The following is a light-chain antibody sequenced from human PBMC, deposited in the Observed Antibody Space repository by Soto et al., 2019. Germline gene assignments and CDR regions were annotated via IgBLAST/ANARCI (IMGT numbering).Light chain of an antibody. CDR3: QQRNSWPVT. CDR2: DVS. CDR1: QSVSKY. V-gene: IGKV3-11*01. J-gene: IGKJ4*01. Sequence: EIVLTQSPATLSWAPGERATLSCRASQSVSKYLAWLQQKPGQAPRLLIYDVSTRATGIPARFSGSGSGTDFTLTISSLEPEDFAVYYCQQRNSWPVTFGGGTKVEIK.